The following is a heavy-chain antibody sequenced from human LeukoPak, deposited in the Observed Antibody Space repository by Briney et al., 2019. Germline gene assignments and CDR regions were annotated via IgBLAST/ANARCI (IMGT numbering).Heavy chain of an antibody. J-gene: IGHJ3*02. D-gene: IGHD3-10*01. CDR2: IYTSGST. CDR1: GGSISIYY. V-gene: IGHV4-4*07. CDR3: ARSGDPHAFDI. Sequence: PSETLSLTCTVSGGSISIYYWSWIRQPAGKGLEWIGRIYTSGSTNYNPSLKGRVTMSVDTSKNQFSLKLSSVTAADTAVYYCARSGDPHAFDIWGQGTMVTVSS.